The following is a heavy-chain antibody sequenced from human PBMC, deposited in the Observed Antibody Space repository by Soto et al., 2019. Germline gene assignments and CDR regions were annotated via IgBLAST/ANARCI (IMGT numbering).Heavy chain of an antibody. V-gene: IGHV4-39*01. J-gene: IGHJ4*02. D-gene: IGHD3-22*01. CDR1: GGSISSSSYY. Sequence: SETLSLTCTVSGGSISSSSYYWGWIRQPPGKGLEWIGSIYYSGSTYYNPSLKSRVTISVDTSKNQFSLKLSSVTAADTAVYYCAATSYNYDSSGFGYWGQGTLVTLSS. CDR2: IYYSGST. CDR3: AATSYNYDSSGFGY.